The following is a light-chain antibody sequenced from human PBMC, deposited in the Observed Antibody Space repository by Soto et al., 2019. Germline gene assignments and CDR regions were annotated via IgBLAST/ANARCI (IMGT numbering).Light chain of an antibody. CDR3: QHYGNSPPFT. Sequence: EIVLTQSPGTLSLSPGERATLSCRASQSVSSSYLAWYQQKPGQAPRLLIYGASSRTTGIPDRFSGSGSWTDFTLTISRLQPEDVAVYFCQHYGNSPPFTFGQGTKVEIK. CDR2: GAS. CDR1: QSVSSSY. J-gene: IGKJ2*01. V-gene: IGKV3-20*01.